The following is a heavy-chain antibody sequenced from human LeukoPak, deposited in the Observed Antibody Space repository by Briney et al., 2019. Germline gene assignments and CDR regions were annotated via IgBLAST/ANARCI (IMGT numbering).Heavy chain of an antibody. V-gene: IGHV1-8*01. Sequence: ASVKVSCKASGYTFTSYDINWVRQATGQGLEWMGWMNPNSGDTGYAQKFQGRVTMTRNTSISTAYMELSSLRSEDTAMYYCARSLWFGDSNLDYWGQGTLVTVSS. CDR2: MNPNSGDT. CDR1: GYTFTSYD. D-gene: IGHD3-10*01. CDR3: ARSLWFGDSNLDY. J-gene: IGHJ4*02.